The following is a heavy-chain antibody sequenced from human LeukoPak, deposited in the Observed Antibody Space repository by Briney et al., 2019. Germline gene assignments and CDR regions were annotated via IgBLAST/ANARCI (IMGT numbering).Heavy chain of an antibody. CDR3: ARDYCSSTSGCLFGC. CDR2: ISYDGSNK. J-gene: IGHJ4*02. CDR1: GFTFSSYA. Sequence: GRSLRLSCAASGFTFSSYAMHRVRQAPGKGLEWVAVISYDGSNKYYADSVKGRFTISRDNSKNTMYLQMNSMRAEDTAVYYCARDYCSSTSGCLFGCWGRGALVTASS. D-gene: IGHD2-2*01. V-gene: IGHV3-30*01.